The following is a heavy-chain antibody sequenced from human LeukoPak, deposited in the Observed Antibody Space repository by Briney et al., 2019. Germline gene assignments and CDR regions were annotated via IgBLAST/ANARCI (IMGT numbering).Heavy chain of an antibody. CDR2: ISYDGSNK. Sequence: GGSLRLSCAASGFTFSSYAMHWVRQAPGKGLEWVAVISYDGSNKYYADSVKGRFTISRDNSKNTLYLQMNSLRAKDTAVYYCAKDLTSGNRLQSTLIDYWGQGTLVTVSS. CDR1: GFTFSSYA. J-gene: IGHJ4*02. V-gene: IGHV3-30-3*01. CDR3: AKDLTSGNRLQSTLIDY. D-gene: IGHD5-24*01.